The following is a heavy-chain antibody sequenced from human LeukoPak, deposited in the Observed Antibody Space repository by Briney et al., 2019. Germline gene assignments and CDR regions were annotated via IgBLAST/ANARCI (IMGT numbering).Heavy chain of an antibody. D-gene: IGHD6-13*01. CDR2: FDPEDGET. Sequence: ASVKVSCKVSGYTLTELSMHWVRQAPGKGLEWMGGFDPEDGETIYAQKFQGRVTMTRNTSISTAYMELSSLRSEDTAVYYCARGRAAAVDYWGQGTLVTVSS. J-gene: IGHJ4*02. CDR3: ARGRAAAVDY. CDR1: GYTLTELS. V-gene: IGHV1-24*01.